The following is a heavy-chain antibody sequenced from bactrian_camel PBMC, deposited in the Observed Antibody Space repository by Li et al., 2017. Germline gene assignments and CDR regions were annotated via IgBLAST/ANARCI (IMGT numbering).Heavy chain of an antibody. D-gene: IGHD6*01. CDR3: AKAFRYGGSWPDFGY. CDR1: GVTVGRYC. CDR2: IESDGST. V-gene: IGHV3S55*01. Sequence: VESGGGSVQVGGSLRLSCVASGVTVGRYCMGWFRQIPDKEREGVAGIESDGSTSYADSVKGRFTISQDSAKNILYLQMNSLKSEDTALYYCAKAFRYGGSWPDFGYWGQGTQVTVS. J-gene: IGHJ6*01.